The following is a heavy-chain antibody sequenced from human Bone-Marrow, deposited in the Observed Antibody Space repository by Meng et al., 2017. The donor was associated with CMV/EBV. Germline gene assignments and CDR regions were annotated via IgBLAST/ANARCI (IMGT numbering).Heavy chain of an antibody. V-gene: IGHV3-53*05. D-gene: IGHD2-2*01. CDR3: AKFVVVPAATDY. CDR2: IYSGGST. J-gene: IGHJ4*02. Sequence: GGSLRLSCAASGFTVSSNYMSWVRQAPGKGLEWVSVIYSGGSTYYADSVKGRFTISRDNSKNTLYLQMNSLRAEDTAVYYCAKFVVVPAATDYWGQGTLVTVSS. CDR1: GFTVSSNY.